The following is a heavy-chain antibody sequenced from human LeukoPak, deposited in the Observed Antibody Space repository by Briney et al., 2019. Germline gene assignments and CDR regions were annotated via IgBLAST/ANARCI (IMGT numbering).Heavy chain of an antibody. CDR2: ISSSSTYI. CDR3: ARDLRGGTYHDY. Sequence: GGSLRLSCAASGFTFSTYYITWVRQAPGKGLEWVSSISSSSTYIYYADSVKGRFTVSRDNAKNSLFLQMNSLRVEDTAVYYCARDLRGGTYHDYWGQGTLVTVSS. J-gene: IGHJ4*02. CDR1: GFTFSTYY. V-gene: IGHV3-21*01. D-gene: IGHD3-16*01.